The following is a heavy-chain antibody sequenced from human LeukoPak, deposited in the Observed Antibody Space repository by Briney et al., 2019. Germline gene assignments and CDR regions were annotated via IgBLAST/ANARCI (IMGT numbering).Heavy chain of an antibody. J-gene: IGHJ3*02. Sequence: SETLSLTCTVSGGSISSGDYYWSWIRQPPGKGLEWIAYIYYSGYTYYNPSLKSRVTISVDTSKNQFSLRLSSVTAADTAVYHCARGFDGHNAFDIWGQGTMVTVSS. V-gene: IGHV4-30-4*01. CDR2: IYYSGYT. CDR1: GGSISSGDYY. D-gene: IGHD3-9*01. CDR3: ARGFDGHNAFDI.